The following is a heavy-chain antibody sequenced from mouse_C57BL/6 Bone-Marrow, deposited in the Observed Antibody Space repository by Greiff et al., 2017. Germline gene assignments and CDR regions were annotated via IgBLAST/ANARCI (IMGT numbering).Heavy chain of an antibody. Sequence: QVQLQQSGAELARPGASVKMSCKASGYTFTSYTMHWVKQRPGQGLEWIGYINPSSGYTKYNQKFKDKATLTANESSSTAYMQLSSLTSEDSAVYYCARFLYAMDYWGQGTSVTVSS. V-gene: IGHV1-4*01. CDR2: INPSSGYT. CDR1: GYTFTSYT. CDR3: ARFLYAMDY. J-gene: IGHJ4*01.